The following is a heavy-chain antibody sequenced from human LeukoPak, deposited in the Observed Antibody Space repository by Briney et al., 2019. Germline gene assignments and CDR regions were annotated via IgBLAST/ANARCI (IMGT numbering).Heavy chain of an antibody. CDR3: ATYRQVLLSFES. CDR2: IFPSGGEI. V-gene: IGHV3-53*01. D-gene: IGHD2/OR15-2a*01. CDR1: GFTVSSNS. J-gene: IGHJ4*02. Sequence: GGSLRLSCTVSGFTVSSNSMSWVRQPPGKGLEWVSSIFPSGGEIHYADSVRGRFTISRDNSKSTLSLQMNSLRAEDTAIYYCATYRQVLLSFESWGQGTLVTVSS.